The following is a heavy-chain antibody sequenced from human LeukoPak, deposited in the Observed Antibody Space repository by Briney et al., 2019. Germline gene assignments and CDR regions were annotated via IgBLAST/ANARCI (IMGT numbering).Heavy chain of an antibody. CDR1: GESFSGYY. D-gene: IGHD2-2*01. CDR3: ASTERCSTTCPLDY. J-gene: IGHJ4*02. V-gene: IGHV4-34*01. CDR2: INHSGST. Sequence: SETLSLTCTVYGESFSGYYWSWIRQPPAKGLEWIGEINHSGSTNYNPSLKSRVIISLDTSKNLFSLKLTSMTAADTAVYYCASTERCSTTCPLDYWGQGTLVTVSS.